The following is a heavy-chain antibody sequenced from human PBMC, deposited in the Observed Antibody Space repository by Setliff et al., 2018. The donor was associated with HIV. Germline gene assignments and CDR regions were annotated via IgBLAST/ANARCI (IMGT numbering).Heavy chain of an antibody. Sequence: SETLSLTCAVYGGSFSDDSWNWIRQPPGKGLEWIGEINHSGSTNYNPSLKSRVTISVDTSKKQFSLNLSSVTAADTAVYYCARVSRDFDDYRQLGSFDIWGQGAVVTVSS. V-gene: IGHV4-34*01. CDR3: ARVSRDFDDYRQLGSFDI. D-gene: IGHD4-17*01. J-gene: IGHJ3*02. CDR1: GGSFSDDS. CDR2: INHSGST.